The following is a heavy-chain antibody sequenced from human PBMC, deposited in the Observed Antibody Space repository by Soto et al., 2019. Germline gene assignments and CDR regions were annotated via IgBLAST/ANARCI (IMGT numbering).Heavy chain of an antibody. V-gene: IGHV1-69*01. J-gene: IGHJ6*02. CDR2: IIPIFGTA. CDR1: GGTFSSYA. D-gene: IGHD2-15*01. Sequence: QVQLVQSGAEVKKPGSSVKVSCKASGGTFSSYAISWVRQAPGQGLEWMGGIIPIFGTANYAQKFQGRVTMTADEYTSTDYMELSRLRSEDTAVYYCARKVRGNTVVTRWDYYGMYVWGQGTTVTVSS. CDR3: ARKVRGNTVVTRWDYYGMYV.